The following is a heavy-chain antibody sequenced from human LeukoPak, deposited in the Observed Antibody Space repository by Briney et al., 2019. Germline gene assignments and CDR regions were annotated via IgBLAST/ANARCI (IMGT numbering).Heavy chain of an antibody. V-gene: IGHV3-74*01. Sequence: GGSLRLSCTASGFTFSSHWMHWVRQAPGKGLVWVSRINFDGSSTNYADSVKGRFTISRDNAKNSLYLQMNSLRAEDTAVYYCASSGSYYDWAFDIWGQGAMVTVSS. CDR2: INFDGSST. CDR3: ASSGSYYDWAFDI. CDR1: GFTFSSHW. J-gene: IGHJ3*02. D-gene: IGHD1-26*01.